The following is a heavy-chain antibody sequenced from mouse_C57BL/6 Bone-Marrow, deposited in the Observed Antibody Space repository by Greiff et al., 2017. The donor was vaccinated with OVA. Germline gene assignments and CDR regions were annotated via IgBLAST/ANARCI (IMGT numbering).Heavy chain of an antibody. CDR3: ARHTGVNDSRWYFDV. CDR1: EYEFPSYD. D-gene: IGHD1-1*01. Sequence: EVQRVESGGGLVQPGESLKLSCESYEYEFPSYDMSWVRQTPEKRLELVAAINSDGGSTYYPDTMERRFIISRDNTKKTLYLQMSSLRSEDTALYYCARHTGVNDSRWYFDVWGTGTTVTVSS. V-gene: IGHV5-2*01. CDR2: INSDGGST. J-gene: IGHJ1*03.